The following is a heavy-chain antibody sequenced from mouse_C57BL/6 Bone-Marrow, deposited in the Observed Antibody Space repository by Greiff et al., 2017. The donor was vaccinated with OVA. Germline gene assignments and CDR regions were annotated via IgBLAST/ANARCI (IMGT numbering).Heavy chain of an antibody. Sequence: VKLMESGAELARPGASVKLSCKASGYTFTSYGISWVKQRTGQGLEWIGEIYPRSGNTYSNEKFKGKATLTADKSSRTAYMELRSLTSEDSAVYFCARWKLRWILWFAYWGQGTLVTVSA. CDR1: GYTFTSYG. J-gene: IGHJ3*01. V-gene: IGHV1-81*01. CDR2: IYPRSGNT. CDR3: ARWKLRWILWFAY. D-gene: IGHD2-3*01.